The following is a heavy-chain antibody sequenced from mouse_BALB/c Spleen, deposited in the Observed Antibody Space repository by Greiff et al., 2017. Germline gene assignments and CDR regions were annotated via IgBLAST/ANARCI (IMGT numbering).Heavy chain of an antibody. CDR3: ARSVYGNYVAMDY. J-gene: IGHJ4*01. CDR1: GYSITSDYA. CDR2: ISYSGST. Sequence: EVKLMESGPGLVKPSQSLSLTCTVTGYSITSDYAWNWIRQFPGNKLEWMGYISYSGSTSYNPSLKSRISITRDTSKNQFFLQLNSVTTEDTATYYCARSVYGNYVAMDYWGQGTSVTVSS. V-gene: IGHV3-2*02. D-gene: IGHD2-10*02.